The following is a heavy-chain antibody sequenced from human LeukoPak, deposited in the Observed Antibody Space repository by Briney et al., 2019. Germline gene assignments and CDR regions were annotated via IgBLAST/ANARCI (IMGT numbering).Heavy chain of an antibody. V-gene: IGHV4-39*01. CDR1: GGSISSSSYY. CDR2: IYYSGST. J-gene: IGHJ5*02. CDR3: ARRCSSTSCYAWFDP. Sequence: SETLSLTCTVSGGSISSSSYYWGWIRQPPGKGLEWIGSIYYSGSTYYNPSLKGRVTISVDTSKNQFSLKLSSVTAADTAVYYCARRCSSTSCYAWFDPWGQGTLVTVSS. D-gene: IGHD2-2*01.